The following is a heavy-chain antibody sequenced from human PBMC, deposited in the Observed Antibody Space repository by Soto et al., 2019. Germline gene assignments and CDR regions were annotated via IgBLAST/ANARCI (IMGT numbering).Heavy chain of an antibody. V-gene: IGHV4-30-2*01. J-gene: IGHJ4*02. CDR2: IYHSGST. CDR3: ARAGGLGVVAADY. Sequence: QLQLQESGSGLLKPSQTLSLTCAVSGGSISSGGYSWSWIRQPPGTGLEWIGYIYHSGSTYYNPSLKRRVVTSVDRSKYQFSLKLSCVTAAHTGVYYCARAGGLGVVAADYLGPGTLVTASS. D-gene: IGHD3-22*01. CDR1: GGSISSGGYS.